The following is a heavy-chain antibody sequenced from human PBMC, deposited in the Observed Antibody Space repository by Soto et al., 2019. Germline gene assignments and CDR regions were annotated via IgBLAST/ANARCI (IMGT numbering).Heavy chain of an antibody. Sequence: SETLSLTCTVSGGSISSGGYYWSWIRQHPGKGLEWIGYIYYSGSTYYNPSLKSRVTISVDTSKNQFSLKLSSVTAADTAVYYCARASRGAMAKILLLGDYYYGMDVWGQGTTVTVSS. CDR1: GGSISSGGYY. D-gene: IGHD3-10*01. J-gene: IGHJ6*02. CDR3: ARASRGAMAKILLLGDYYYGMDV. V-gene: IGHV4-31*03. CDR2: IYYSGST.